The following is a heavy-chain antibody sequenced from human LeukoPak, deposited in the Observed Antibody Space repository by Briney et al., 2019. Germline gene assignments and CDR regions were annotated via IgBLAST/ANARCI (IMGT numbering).Heavy chain of an antibody. CDR1: GFTFSSYA. D-gene: IGHD2-15*01. V-gene: IGHV3-23*01. CDR3: ARGFGSCSRGGAFDI. CDR2: ISGSGGST. Sequence: GGSLRLSCAASGFTFSSYAMSWVRQAPGKGLEWVSAISGSGGSTYYADSVKGRFTISRDNSKNTLYLQMNSLRAGDTAVYYCARGFGSCSRGGAFDIWGQGTMVTVSS. J-gene: IGHJ3*02.